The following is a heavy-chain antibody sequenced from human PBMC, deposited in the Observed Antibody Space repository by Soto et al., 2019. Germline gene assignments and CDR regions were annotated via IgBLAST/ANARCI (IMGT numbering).Heavy chain of an antibody. V-gene: IGHV4-34*01. D-gene: IGHD2-2*01. CDR2: ISHSGST. CDR1: GWSFSGYY. J-gene: IGHJ4*02. Sequence: QVQLQQWGAGLLKPSETLSLTCAVYGWSFSGYYLSWLRQPPGKGLEWIGEISHSGSTNYTPSLKGRVPRSVGTSKNQCYLKLRSVTAADTAVYYCASGNEEDCGSTIGANCDSCGQGALVTVSS. CDR3: ASGNEEDCGSTIGANCDS.